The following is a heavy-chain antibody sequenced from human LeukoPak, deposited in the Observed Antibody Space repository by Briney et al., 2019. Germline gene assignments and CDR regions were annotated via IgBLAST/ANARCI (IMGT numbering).Heavy chain of an antibody. D-gene: IGHD6-19*01. CDR2: ISAYNGNT. CDR3: ARDLAVAGSLGY. CDR1: GYTFTSYG. V-gene: IGHV1-18*01. Sequence: GASVKVSCKASGYTFTSYGISWVRQAPGQGLGWMGWISAYNGNTNYAQKLQGRVTMTTDTSTSTAYMELRSLRPDDTAVYYCARDLAVAGSLGYWGQGTLVTVSS. J-gene: IGHJ4*02.